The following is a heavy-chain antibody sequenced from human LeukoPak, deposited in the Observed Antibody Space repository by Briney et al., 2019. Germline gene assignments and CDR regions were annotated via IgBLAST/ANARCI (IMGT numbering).Heavy chain of an antibody. CDR2: MWYDGSNE. D-gene: IGHD3-10*01. CDR3: ARDSYYYGSGSTPLRDYYYYGMDV. V-gene: IGHV3-33*07. CDR1: GFIFSTYG. J-gene: IGHJ6*02. Sequence: GGSLRLSCVASGFIFSTYGMYWVRQAPGKGLEWVAVMWYDGSNEYYGDSVKGRFIISRDNAKNSLYLQMNSLRAEDTAVYYCARDSYYYGSGSTPLRDYYYYGMDVWGQGTTVTVSS.